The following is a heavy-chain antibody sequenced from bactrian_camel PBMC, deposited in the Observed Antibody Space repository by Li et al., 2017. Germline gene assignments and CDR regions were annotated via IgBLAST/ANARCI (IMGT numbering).Heavy chain of an antibody. Sequence: HVQLVESGGGSVQAGESLRLSCVARGYAYDNPAMGWFRLAPGKEREGVAGIDSGGDTFYADSVKGRFSISAVNAENTLYLQMNSLKAEDTAMYYCVARVSPLCGGLWLSESQYEYWGQGTQVTVS. CDR1: GYAYDNPA. J-gene: IGHJ4*01. CDR2: IDSGGDT. D-gene: IGHD2*01. V-gene: IGHV3S55*01. CDR3: VARVSPLCGGLWLSESQYEY.